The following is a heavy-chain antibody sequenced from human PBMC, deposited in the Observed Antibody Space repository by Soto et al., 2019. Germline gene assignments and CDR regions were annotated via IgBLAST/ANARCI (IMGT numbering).Heavy chain of an antibody. CDR2: ISWNSGSI. J-gene: IGHJ3*02. D-gene: IGHD2-2*01. CDR1: GFTFDDYA. CDR3: AKGVPAARIGAHRKNDAFDI. V-gene: IGHV3-9*01. Sequence: SLKISCAASGFTFDDYAMHWVRQAPGKGLEWVSGISWNSGSIGYADSVKGRFTISRDNAKNSLYLQMNSLRAEDTALYYCAKGVPAARIGAHRKNDAFDIWGQGTMVTVSS.